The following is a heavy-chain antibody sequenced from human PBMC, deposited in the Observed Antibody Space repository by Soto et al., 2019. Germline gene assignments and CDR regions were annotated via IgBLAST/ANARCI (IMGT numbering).Heavy chain of an antibody. CDR1: GFSLSTSGVG. CDR3: AHRLYGDYVRDWFDP. D-gene: IGHD4-17*01. CDR2: IYWDDDK. Sequence: QITLKESGPTLVKPTQTLTLTCTFSGFSLSTSGVGVGWIRQPPGKALEWLALIYWDDDKRYSPSLKSRLTITKDTSKNQRVLTMTNMDPVDTATYYCAHRLYGDYVRDWFDPWGQGTLVTVSS. V-gene: IGHV2-5*02. J-gene: IGHJ5*02.